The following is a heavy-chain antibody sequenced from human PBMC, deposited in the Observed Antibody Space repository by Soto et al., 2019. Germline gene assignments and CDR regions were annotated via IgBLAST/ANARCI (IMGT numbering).Heavy chain of an antibody. J-gene: IGHJ4*02. CDR2: IYYSGST. V-gene: IGHV4-30-4*01. D-gene: IGHD2-15*01. Sequence: QVELQESGPGLAKPSQTLSLTCTVSGGSISSGDYYWGWIRQPPGKGLEWIGYIYYSGSTYYNPSLMSRVTISVDTSKNQFSLKLSSVTAADTAVYYCARCASSCSLGFWGQGTLVTVSS. CDR3: ARCASSCSLGF. CDR1: GGSISSGDYY.